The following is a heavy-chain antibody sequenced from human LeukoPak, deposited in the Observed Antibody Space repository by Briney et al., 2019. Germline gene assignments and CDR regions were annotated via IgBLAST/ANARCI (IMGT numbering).Heavy chain of an antibody. V-gene: IGHV3-23*01. CDR3: ATARSNGWHTFDY. CDR1: GFAFTTYA. CDR2: ISGSGGST. D-gene: IGHD6-25*01. J-gene: IGHJ4*02. Sequence: GGSLRLSCAGSGFAFTTYAMTWVRQAPGKGLEWVSAISGSGGSTYYADAVKGRFTISRDKSKNTEYLQMNSLRDEDSAVYYCATARSNGWHTFDYWGQGTLVTVSS.